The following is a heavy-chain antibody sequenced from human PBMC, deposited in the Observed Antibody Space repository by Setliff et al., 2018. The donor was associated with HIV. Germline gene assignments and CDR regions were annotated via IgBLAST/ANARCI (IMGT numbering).Heavy chain of an antibody. CDR3: ARDPAFGSYDY. J-gene: IGHJ4*02. Sequence: PGGSLRLSCAASGFTFSSYSMNWVRQAPGKGLEWVSSITGKSSYRFYADSVKGRFTISRDNAKNSVYLQMNSLRDDDTAVYYCARDPAFGSYDYWGQGTLVTVSS. D-gene: IGHD3-10*01. V-gene: IGHV3-21*06. CDR2: ITGKSSYR. CDR1: GFTFSSYS.